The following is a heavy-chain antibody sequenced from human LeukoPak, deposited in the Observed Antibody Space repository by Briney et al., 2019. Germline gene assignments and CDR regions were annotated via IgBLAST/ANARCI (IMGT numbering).Heavy chain of an antibody. V-gene: IGHV3-11*01. CDR3: RVVPAYNWFDP. J-gene: IGHJ5*02. D-gene: IGHD2-2*01. CDR2: ISSSGSTI. Sequence: GGSLRLSCAASGFTFSDYYMSWIRQAPGKGVEWVSYISSSGSTIYYADSVKGRFTISRDNAKNSLYLQMNSLRAEDTAVYYCRVVPAYNWFDPWGQGTLVTVSS. CDR1: GFTFSDYY.